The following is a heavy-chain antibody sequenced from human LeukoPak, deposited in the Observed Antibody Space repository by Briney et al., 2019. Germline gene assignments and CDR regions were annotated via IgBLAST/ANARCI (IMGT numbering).Heavy chain of an antibody. CDR1: GFTVSSKH. CDR2: MFRDEST. CDR3: GRDKGDY. J-gene: IGHJ4*02. V-gene: IGHV3-66*01. Sequence: GGSLRLSCTVSGFTVSSKHMSWVRQAPGKGLEWVSVMFRDESTYYTDSVKGRFTVSRDDSMNTVYLQVNSLRVEDTAVYYCGRDKGDYWGQGTLVTVSS.